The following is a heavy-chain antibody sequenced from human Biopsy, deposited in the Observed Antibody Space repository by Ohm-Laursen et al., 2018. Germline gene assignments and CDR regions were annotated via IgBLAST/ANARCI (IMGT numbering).Heavy chain of an antibody. Sequence: GASVKVSCKASGYTFTNYNANWVRQATGQGLEWMGWMNPNSGNTGYAQKFQGRVTMTRNTSISTAHMELSSLTSVDTAVYYCARDFNYDGGGSFNFDYWGQGTLVTVSS. CDR1: GYTFTNYN. D-gene: IGHD3-22*01. V-gene: IGHV1-8*01. CDR3: ARDFNYDGGGSFNFDY. J-gene: IGHJ4*02. CDR2: MNPNSGNT.